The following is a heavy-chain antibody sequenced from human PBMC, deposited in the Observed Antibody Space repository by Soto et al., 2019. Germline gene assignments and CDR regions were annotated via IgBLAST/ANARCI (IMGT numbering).Heavy chain of an antibody. V-gene: IGHV1-69*12. J-gene: IGHJ4*02. CDR2: IVPIVDTS. CDR1: GGTFSSYA. CDR3: VRVVAIPGYPDN. D-gene: IGHD5-12*01. Sequence: QVQLVQSGAEVRQPASWVKVSCKTSGGTFSSYAIGWVRQAPGQGLEWMGGIVPIVDTSTYAQKFQGRVTITADESTSTVYMELSSLRSDDTAVYYCVRVVAIPGYPDNWGQGTLVTVSS.